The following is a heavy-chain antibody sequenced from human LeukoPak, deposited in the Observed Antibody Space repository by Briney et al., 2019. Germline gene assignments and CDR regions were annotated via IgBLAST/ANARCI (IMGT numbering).Heavy chain of an antibody. V-gene: IGHV3-72*01. CDR2: TRNRINGYTT. J-gene: IGHJ3*01. D-gene: IGHD2-21*01. CDR3: VRWAYCTSSYGPDAFTR. Sequence: GGSLSFSCTASGFTFSDHYMDWVRQAPGRRLEWVGCTRNRINGYTTEYAASVRGRFTVSRDDSKNSLYLQLNSLKIEDTAGYFCVRWAYCTSSYGPDAFTRWGQGTMVTVSS. CDR1: GFTFSDHY.